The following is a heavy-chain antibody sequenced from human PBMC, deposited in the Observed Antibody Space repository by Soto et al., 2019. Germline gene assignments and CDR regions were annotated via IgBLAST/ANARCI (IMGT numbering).Heavy chain of an antibody. J-gene: IGHJ4*02. Sequence: ASVKVSCKASGYTFTSYYMHWVRQAPGQGLEWMGIINPSGGSTSYAQKFQGRVTMTRDTSTSTVYMELSSLRSEDTAVYYCARGGRSPYRSGWYYFDYWGQGTLVTVSS. D-gene: IGHD6-19*01. CDR3: ARGGRSPYRSGWYYFDY. CDR1: GYTFTSYY. V-gene: IGHV1-46*01. CDR2: INPSGGST.